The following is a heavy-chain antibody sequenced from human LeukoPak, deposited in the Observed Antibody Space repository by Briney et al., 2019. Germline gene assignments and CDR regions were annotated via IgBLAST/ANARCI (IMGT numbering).Heavy chain of an antibody. CDR1: GFTFSSYE. Sequence: GSPRLSCAASGFTFSSYEMNWVGQAPRKGLEWVSHISSSGGTKYYADSVKGRLTISRDNAKNSLYLQMNSLRGEDTAVYYCARARYGSGRYFFDFWGSENVDTVSS. CDR3: ARARYGSGRYFFDF. CDR2: ISSSGGTK. J-gene: IGHJ4*02. V-gene: IGHV3-48*03. D-gene: IGHD3-10*01.